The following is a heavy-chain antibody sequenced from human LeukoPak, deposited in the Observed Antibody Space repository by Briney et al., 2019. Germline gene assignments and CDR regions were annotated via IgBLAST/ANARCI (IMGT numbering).Heavy chain of an antibody. Sequence: GGSLRLSCAASGFTFSAYWMTWVRQAPGKGLAWVANIIEGGDVKYYVDSVKGRFTISRDNTKNSLYLQMTSLRADNTAVYYCARVGKNGWDFDHWGQGTLVTVSS. V-gene: IGHV3-7*01. CDR3: ARVGKNGWDFDH. CDR2: IIEGGDVK. J-gene: IGHJ4*02. CDR1: GFTFSAYW. D-gene: IGHD6-19*01.